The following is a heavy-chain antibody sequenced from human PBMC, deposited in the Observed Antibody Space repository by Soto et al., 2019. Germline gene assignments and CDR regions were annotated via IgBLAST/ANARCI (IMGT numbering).Heavy chain of an antibody. V-gene: IGHV3-9*01. CDR3: AIYYIWGSYRFDY. J-gene: IGHJ4*02. CDR2: ISWNSGSI. Sequence: GGSLRLSCAASGFTFDDYAMHWVRQAPGKGLEWVSGISWNSGSIGYADSVKGRFTISRDNAKNSLYLQMNSLRAEDTALYYCAIYYIWGSYRFDYWGQGTLVTVSS. D-gene: IGHD3-16*02. CDR1: GFTFDDYA.